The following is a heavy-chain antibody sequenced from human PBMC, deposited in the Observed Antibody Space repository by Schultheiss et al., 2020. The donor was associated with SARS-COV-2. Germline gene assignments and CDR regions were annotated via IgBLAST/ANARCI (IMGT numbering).Heavy chain of an antibody. D-gene: IGHD2-2*01. J-gene: IGHJ5*02. CDR1: GGSISSYY. CDR3: ARVRVYCSSTSCFNWFDP. Sequence: SETLSLTCTVSGGSISSYYWSWIRQPAGKGLEWIGRIYTSGSTNYNPSLKSRVTMSVDTSKNQFSLKLSSVTAADTAVYYCARVRVYCSSTSCFNWFDPWGQGTLVTVSS. V-gene: IGHV4-4*07. CDR2: IYTSGST.